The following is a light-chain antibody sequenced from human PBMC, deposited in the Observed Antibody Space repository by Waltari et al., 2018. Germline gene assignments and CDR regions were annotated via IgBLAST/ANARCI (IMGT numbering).Light chain of an antibody. CDR3: SSYTSSSTPYV. J-gene: IGLJ1*01. CDR1: SSDVGGYTY. CDR2: EVS. V-gene: IGLV2-14*01. Sequence: QSALPQPASVSGSPGQSITISCTGTSSDVGGYTYVSWYQQHPGKAPKLMIYEVSNRPSGVSNRFSGSKSGNTASLTISGLQAEDEADYYCSSYTSSSTPYVFGTGTKVTVL.